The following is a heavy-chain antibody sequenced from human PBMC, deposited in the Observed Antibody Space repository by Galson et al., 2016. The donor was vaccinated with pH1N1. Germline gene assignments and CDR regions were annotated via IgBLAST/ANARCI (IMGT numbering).Heavy chain of an antibody. J-gene: IGHJ4*02. CDR2: VNPSGST. Sequence: LSLTCTVYGGSFSDYYWRWIRQPPGKGLEWIGEVNPSGSTLYNPSLNSRVIISADTSRNQFSLKLTSVTAADTAVYFCARVDFGGKLGDWGQGTQVTVSS. CDR1: GGSFSDYY. D-gene: IGHD3-10*01. V-gene: IGHV4-34*01. CDR3: ARVDFGGKLGD.